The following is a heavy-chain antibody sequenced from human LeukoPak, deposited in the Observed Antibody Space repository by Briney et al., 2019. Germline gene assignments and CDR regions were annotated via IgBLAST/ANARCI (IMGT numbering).Heavy chain of an antibody. Sequence: SETPSLTCTVSGGSISSYYWSWIRQPAGKGLEWIGRIYTSGSTNYNPSLKSRVTMSVDTSKNQFSLKLSSVTAADTAVYYCARDSRYYYYYYGMDVWGQGTTVTVSS. CDR1: GGSISSYY. V-gene: IGHV4-4*07. J-gene: IGHJ6*02. CDR2: IYTSGST. CDR3: ARDSRYYYYYYGMDV.